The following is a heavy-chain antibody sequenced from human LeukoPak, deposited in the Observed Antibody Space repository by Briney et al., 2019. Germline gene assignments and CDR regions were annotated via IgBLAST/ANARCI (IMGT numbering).Heavy chain of an antibody. J-gene: IGHJ5*02. CDR2: ISSDGSST. CDR3: APGGVAVAP. Sequence: GGSLRLSCAASGLTFSSYWMHWVRQAPGKGLVWVSRISSDGSSTNYADFVKGRFTISRDNSKNTLYLQMNSLRAEDTAVYYCAPGGVAVAPGGQGTLVTVSS. CDR1: GLTFSSYW. D-gene: IGHD6-19*01. V-gene: IGHV3-74*01.